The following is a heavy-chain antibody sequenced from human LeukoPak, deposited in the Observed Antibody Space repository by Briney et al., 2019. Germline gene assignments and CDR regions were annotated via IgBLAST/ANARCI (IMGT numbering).Heavy chain of an antibody. CDR1: GYTFTGYY. CDR2: INPNSGGT. V-gene: IGHV1-2*02. D-gene: IGHD6-6*01. Sequence: ASVKVSCKASGYTFTGYYMHWVRQAPGQGLEWMGWINPNSGGTNYAQKFQGRVTMTRDTSISTAYMELSRLRSDDTAVYYCARGPYSSSSWYYYYYYYMDVWGTGTTVTVSS. J-gene: IGHJ6*03. CDR3: ARGPYSSSSWYYYYYYYMDV.